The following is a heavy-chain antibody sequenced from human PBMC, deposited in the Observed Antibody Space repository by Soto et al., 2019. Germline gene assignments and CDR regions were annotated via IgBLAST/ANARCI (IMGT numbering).Heavy chain of an antibody. D-gene: IGHD5-18*01. V-gene: IGHV1-18*04. CDR1: GFSFSTYG. CDR2: ITASNGNT. J-gene: IGHJ2*01. Sequence: QLQLVQSGAEVKNPGASVRVSCKASGFSFSTYGITWVRQAPGQGLEWMGWITASNGNTHYAQNLQGRVTMTTNTSTSPAYMELWRLSSDATSVYYCARGNSYGSYWYFDFWGRGTLVTVSS. CDR3: ARGNSYGSYWYFDF.